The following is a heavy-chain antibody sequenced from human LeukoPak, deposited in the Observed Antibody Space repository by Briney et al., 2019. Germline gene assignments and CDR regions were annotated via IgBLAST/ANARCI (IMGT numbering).Heavy chain of an antibody. J-gene: IGHJ4*02. Sequence: SETLSLTCTVSGGSISNYYWSWIRQPPGKGLEWIGYIYYSGSTNYNPSLKSRATISVDTSKNQFFLKLNSVTAADTAVYYCARGPNRYSSGWYYFDNWGQGTLVTVSS. V-gene: IGHV4-59*01. CDR3: ARGPNRYSSGWYYFDN. CDR1: GGSISNYY. D-gene: IGHD6-19*01. CDR2: IYYSGST.